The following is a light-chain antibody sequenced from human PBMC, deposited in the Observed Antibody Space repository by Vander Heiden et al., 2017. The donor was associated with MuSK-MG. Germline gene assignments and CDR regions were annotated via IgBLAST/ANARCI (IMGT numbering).Light chain of an antibody. CDR1: QSISYY. V-gene: IGKV3-11*01. J-gene: IGKJ3*01. CDR2: DAS. CDR3: QHHRNWPPFT. Sequence: IVLTQSPATLSLSPGERATLSCRASQSISYYLAWYQQKPGRAPRLLSFDASNRATGIPARFSGSGYGTDFTLTISSREPEDFAVYYCQHHRNWPPFTFGRGTKVDIK.